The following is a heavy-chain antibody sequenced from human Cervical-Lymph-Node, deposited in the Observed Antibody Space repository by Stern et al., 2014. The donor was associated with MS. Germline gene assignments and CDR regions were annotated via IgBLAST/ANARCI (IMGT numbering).Heavy chain of an antibody. CDR2: LETGNGNT. Sequence: QVQLAQSGAEVKKSGASVKASCKSSGYTFNKPPIHWVRQAPGQRPEWIGWLETGNGNTRYSQKFQDRVTITRETYAITAYMELSSLRSEDTAVYYCARHSMSYDSANYYDTYFDLWGQGTLVTVSS. CDR1: GYTFNKPP. CDR3: ARHSMSYDSANYYDTYFDL. V-gene: IGHV1-3*04. D-gene: IGHD3-9*01. J-gene: IGHJ4*02.